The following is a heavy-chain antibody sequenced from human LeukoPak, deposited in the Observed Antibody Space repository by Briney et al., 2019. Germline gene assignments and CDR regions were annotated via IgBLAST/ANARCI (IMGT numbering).Heavy chain of an antibody. D-gene: IGHD1-14*01. CDR2: IRYDGSNK. CDR3: AKDAMIGRNSDPPY. J-gene: IGHJ4*02. CDR1: GFTFSSYG. V-gene: IGHV3-30*02. Sequence: GGSLRLSCAASGFTFSSYGMHWVRQAPGKGLEWVAFIRYDGSNKYYADSVKGRFTISRDNSKNTLYLQMNSLRAEDTAVYYCAKDAMIGRNSDPPYWGQGTLVTVSS.